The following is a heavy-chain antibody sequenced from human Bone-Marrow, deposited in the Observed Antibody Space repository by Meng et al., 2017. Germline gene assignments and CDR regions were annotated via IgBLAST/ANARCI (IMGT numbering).Heavy chain of an antibody. J-gene: IGHJ4*02. CDR3: ARRTAVSGMTFDY. V-gene: IGHV1-3*01. D-gene: IGHD4-17*01. CDR1: GYTFTSYA. Sequence: VQSGRSGGEVKKPGAAWKFSCKASGYTFTSYAMHLVRQAPGQRLEWMGWINAGNGNTKYSQKFQGRVTITRDTSASTAYMELSSLRSEDTAVYYCARRTAVSGMTFDYWGQGTLVTVSS. CDR2: INAGNGNT.